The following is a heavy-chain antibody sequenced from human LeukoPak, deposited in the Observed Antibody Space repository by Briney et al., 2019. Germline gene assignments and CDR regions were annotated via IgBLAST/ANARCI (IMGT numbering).Heavy chain of an antibody. Sequence: GALRLSCAASGFTFDDYTMHWVRQAPGKGLEWVSLISWDGGSTYYADSAKGRFTISRDNSKNSLYLQMNSLRTEDTALYYCTKTYHPGGYAKLYFDYWGQGTLVTVSS. CDR3: TKTYHPGGYAKLYFDY. J-gene: IGHJ4*02. D-gene: IGHD5-12*01. CDR1: GFTFDDYT. V-gene: IGHV3-43*01. CDR2: ISWDGGST.